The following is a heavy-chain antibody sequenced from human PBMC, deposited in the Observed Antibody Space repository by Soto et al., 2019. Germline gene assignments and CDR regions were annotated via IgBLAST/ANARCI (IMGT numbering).Heavy chain of an antibody. CDR1: RFTFSSYG. J-gene: IGHJ3*02. V-gene: IGHV3-30*18. CDR3: AKDLARYCSGGSCYGAFDI. CDR2: ISYDGSNK. D-gene: IGHD2-15*01. Sequence: QVQLVESGGGVVQPGRSLRLSCAASRFTFSSYGMHWVRQAPGKGLEWVAVISYDGSNKYYADSVQGRFTISRDNSKNSLYLQMNSLRGEETAVYYCAKDLARYCSGGSCYGAFDIWGQGTMVTVSS.